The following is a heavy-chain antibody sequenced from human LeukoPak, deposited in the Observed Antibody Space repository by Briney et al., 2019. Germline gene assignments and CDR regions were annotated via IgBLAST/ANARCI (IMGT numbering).Heavy chain of an antibody. CDR1: GYTFTGYY. CDR2: INPNSGGT. J-gene: IGHJ4*02. Sequence: ASVKVSCKASGYTFTGYYMHWVRQAPGQGLEWMGWINPNSGGTNYAQKFQGRVTITTDESTSTAYMELSSLRSEDTAVYYCARDSPWFGQGGYFDYWGQGTLVTVSS. V-gene: IGHV1-2*02. D-gene: IGHD3-10*01. CDR3: ARDSPWFGQGGYFDY.